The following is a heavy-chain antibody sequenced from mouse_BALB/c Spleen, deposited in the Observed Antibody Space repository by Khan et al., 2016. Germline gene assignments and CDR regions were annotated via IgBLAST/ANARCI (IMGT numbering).Heavy chain of an antibody. Sequence: EVQLVETGGGLVQPKGSLKLSCAASGFTFNTNAMNWVRQAPGKGLEWVARIRPKSNKYATYYADSVKDRFTISRDDSQSMLYLQMNNLKTEDTAMYYCVSWDYWGQGTTLTVSS. V-gene: IGHV10S3*01. J-gene: IGHJ2*01. CDR3: VSWDY. CDR2: IRPKSNKYAT. CDR1: GFTFNTNA.